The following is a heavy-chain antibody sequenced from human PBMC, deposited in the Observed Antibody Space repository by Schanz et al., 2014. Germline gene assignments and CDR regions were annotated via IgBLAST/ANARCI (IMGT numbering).Heavy chain of an antibody. CDR1: GLTFTSAW. V-gene: IGHV3-15*01. Sequence: EVQLVESGGGLVKPGGSLRLSCATSGLTFTSAWMSWVRQAPGKGLEWVGRIKGKTDGGTADYAAPMKGRFTISRDDSKNTLLLQMSSQETEDTAVYYSTTDNGHFAFDFWGQGTMVTVSS. D-gene: IGHD2-8*01. CDR3: TTDNGHFAFDF. J-gene: IGHJ3*01. CDR2: IKGKTDGGTA.